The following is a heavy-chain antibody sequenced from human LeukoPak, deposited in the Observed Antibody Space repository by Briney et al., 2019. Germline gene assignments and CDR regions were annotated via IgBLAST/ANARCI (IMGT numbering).Heavy chain of an antibody. D-gene: IGHD6-13*01. V-gene: IGHV3-21*01. J-gene: IGHJ5*02. CDR2: ISSSSSYI. CDR1: GFTFSSYS. CDR3: ARGYSSSWYGFDWFDP. Sequence: GGSLRLSCAASGFTFSSYSMNWVRQAPGKGLEWVSSISSSSSYIYYADSVKGRFTISRDNAKNSLYLQMNSLRDEDTAVYYCARGYSSSWYGFDWFDPWGQGTLVTVSS.